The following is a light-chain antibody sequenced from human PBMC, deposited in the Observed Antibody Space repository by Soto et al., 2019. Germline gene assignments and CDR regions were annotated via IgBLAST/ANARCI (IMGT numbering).Light chain of an antibody. V-gene: IGKV1-5*01. J-gene: IGKJ1*01. Sequence: DIQMTQSPSTLSASLGDRVTITCRASQSISSWLAWYQQKPGKAPRLLIYDASSLDGGVPSRFSGSGSGTEFTLTISSLQPDDFVSYYCHQYNSYSPTFGQGTKVDIK. CDR3: HQYNSYSPT. CDR2: DAS. CDR1: QSISSW.